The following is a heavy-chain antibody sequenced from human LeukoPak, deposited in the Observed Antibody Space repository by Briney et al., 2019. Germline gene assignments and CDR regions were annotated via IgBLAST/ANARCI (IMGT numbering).Heavy chain of an antibody. V-gene: IGHV4-39*07. J-gene: IGHJ6*03. CDR2: IYSGGIT. CDR3: ARTTEGGYTYGYFYYYYMDV. Sequence: PSETLSLTCTVSGGSISSTGSFWGWIRQPPGKGLEWIGSIYSGGITYYNPSLKSRVTISVDTSKNQFSLKLSSVTAADTAVYYCARTTEGGYTYGYFYYYYMDVWGKGTTVTISS. D-gene: IGHD5-18*01. CDR1: GGSISSTGSF.